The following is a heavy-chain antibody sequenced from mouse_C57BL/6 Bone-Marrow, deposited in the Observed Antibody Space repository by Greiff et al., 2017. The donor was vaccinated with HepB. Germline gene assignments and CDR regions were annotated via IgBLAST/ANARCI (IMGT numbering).Heavy chain of an antibody. CDR1: GFSLTSYG. V-gene: IGHV2-5*01. CDR3: AKTDYYGSSWFAY. CDR2: IWRGGST. J-gene: IGHJ3*01. Sequence: QVQLQQSGPGLVQPSQSLSITCTVSGFSLTSYGVHWVRQSPGKGLEWLGVIWRGGSTDYNAAFMSRLSITKDNSKSQVFFKMNSLQADDTAIYYCAKTDYYGSSWFAYWGQGTLVTVSA. D-gene: IGHD1-1*01.